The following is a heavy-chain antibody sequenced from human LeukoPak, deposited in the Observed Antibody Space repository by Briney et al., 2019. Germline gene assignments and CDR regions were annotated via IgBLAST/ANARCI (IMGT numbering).Heavy chain of an antibody. CDR1: GFTFSSYA. CDR2: ISYDGSNK. J-gene: IGHJ6*02. D-gene: IGHD3-10*01. V-gene: IGHV3-30-3*01. CDR3: ARSRPMVRGVIGYYYYGMDV. Sequence: GRSLRLSCAASGFTFSSYAMHWVRQAPGKGLEWVAVISYDGSNKYYADSVKGRFTISRDNSKSTLYLQMNSLRAEDTAVYYCARSRPMVRGVIGYYYYGMDVWGQGTTVTVSS.